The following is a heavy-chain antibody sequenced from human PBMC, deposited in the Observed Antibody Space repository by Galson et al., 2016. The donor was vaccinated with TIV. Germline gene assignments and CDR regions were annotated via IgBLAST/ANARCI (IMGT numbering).Heavy chain of an antibody. Sequence: SLRLSCAASGFTFGSYWMSWVRQAPGKGLEWVANIKQDGSEKYYVDSVKGRFTISRDNAKNSLYLQMNSLRAEDTAVYYCARDYAGWGQGTLVTVSS. J-gene: IGHJ4*02. CDR2: IKQDGSEK. CDR3: ARDYAG. D-gene: IGHD3-16*01. V-gene: IGHV3-7*03. CDR1: GFTFGSYW.